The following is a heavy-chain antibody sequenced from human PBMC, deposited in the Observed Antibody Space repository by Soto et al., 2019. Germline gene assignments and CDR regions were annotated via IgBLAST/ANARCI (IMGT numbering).Heavy chain of an antibody. CDR3: ARDRGYCSSTSCPDFDY. Sequence: QVQLVQSGAEVKKPGASVKVSCKASGYTFTSYGISWVRQAPGQGLEWMGWISAYNGNTNYAQKLQGRVTMTTDTSTSTAYMELRSLSSDDTAVYYCARDRGYCSSTSCPDFDYWGQGTLVTVSS. V-gene: IGHV1-18*01. CDR1: GYTFTSYG. D-gene: IGHD2-2*01. J-gene: IGHJ4*02. CDR2: ISAYNGNT.